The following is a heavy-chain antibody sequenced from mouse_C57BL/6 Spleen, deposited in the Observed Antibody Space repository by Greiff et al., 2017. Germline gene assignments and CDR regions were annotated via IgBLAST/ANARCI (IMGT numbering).Heavy chain of an antibody. Sequence: QVQLQQPGAELVRPGTSVKLSCKASGYTFTSYWMHWVKQRPGQGLEWIGVIDPSDSYTNYNQKFKGKATLTVDTSSSTAYMQLSSLTSEDSAVYYCARGYYSNYWYFDVWGTGTTVTVSS. CDR1: GYTFTSYW. D-gene: IGHD2-5*01. CDR2: IDPSDSYT. CDR3: ARGYYSNYWYFDV. J-gene: IGHJ1*03. V-gene: IGHV1-59*01.